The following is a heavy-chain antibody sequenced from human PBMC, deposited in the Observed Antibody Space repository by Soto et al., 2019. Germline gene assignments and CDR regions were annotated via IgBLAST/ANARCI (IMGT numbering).Heavy chain of an antibody. CDR2: IIPIFGTA. V-gene: IGHV1-69*01. J-gene: IGHJ4*02. CDR3: ARGEGITMVRGVGYYFDY. D-gene: IGHD3-10*01. Sequence: QVQLMQSGAEVKKPGSSVKVSCKASGGTFSSYAISWVRQAPGQGLEWMGGIIPIFGTANYAQKFQGRVTITADESTSTAYMELSSLRSEDTAVYYCARGEGITMVRGVGYYFDYWGQGTLVTVSS. CDR1: GGTFSSYA.